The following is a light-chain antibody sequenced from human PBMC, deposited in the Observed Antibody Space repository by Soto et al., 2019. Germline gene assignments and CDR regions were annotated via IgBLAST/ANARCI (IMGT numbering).Light chain of an antibody. CDR2: GTS. CDR1: QSVSSSY. CDR3: QHYGGSPLVT. Sequence: EIVLTQSPGTLSLSPGERATLSCRASQSVSSSYLAWYQQKPGQAPRLLIYGTSSRATGIPDRLSRSEYGTDFNLTISRLEPEDFAVYFCQHYGGSPLVTFGQGTRLEIK. J-gene: IGKJ5*01. V-gene: IGKV3-20*01.